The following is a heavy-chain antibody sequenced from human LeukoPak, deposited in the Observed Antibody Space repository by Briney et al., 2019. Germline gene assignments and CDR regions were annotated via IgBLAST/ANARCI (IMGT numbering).Heavy chain of an antibody. CDR2: IYTSGST. CDR3: ARDLNPRGSYRYAWFDP. V-gene: IGHV4-4*07. Sequence: SETLSLTCTVSGGSISSYYWSWIRQPAGKGLEWIGRIYTSGSTNYNPSLKSRVTMPVDTSKNQFSLKLSSVAAADTAVYYCARDLNPRGSYRYAWFDPWGQGTLVTVSS. CDR1: GGSISSYY. J-gene: IGHJ5*02. D-gene: IGHD3-16*02.